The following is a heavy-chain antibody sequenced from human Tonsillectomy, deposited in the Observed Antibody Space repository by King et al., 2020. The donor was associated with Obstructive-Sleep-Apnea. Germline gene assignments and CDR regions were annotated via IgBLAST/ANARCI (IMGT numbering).Heavy chain of an antibody. CDR2: IHHSGST. CDR3: ARDRDVYYYDTSGAKYGMDV. D-gene: IGHD3-22*01. V-gene: IGHV4-38-2*02. Sequence: QLQESGPGLLKPSDTLSLTCTVSGYSISGGYYWGWIRQPPGKGLEWIGSIHHSGSTNYKPSLKSRVTISIDTSTNQFSLRLSSVTAADTAVYYCARDRDVYYYDTSGAKYGMDVWGQGTTVTVSS. J-gene: IGHJ6*02. CDR1: GYSISGGYY.